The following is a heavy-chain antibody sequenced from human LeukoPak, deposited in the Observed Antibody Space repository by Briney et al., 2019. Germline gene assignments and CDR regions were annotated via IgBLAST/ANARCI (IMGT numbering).Heavy chain of an antibody. J-gene: IGHJ5*02. CDR3: ARHMTTANNWFDP. CDR1: GYTFTGYY. Sequence: ASVKVSCKASGYTFTGYYMHWVRQARGRGLEWMGWINPKSGGTNYEQKFQGRVIMTRDTSISTAYMELSRLTSDDTAVYYCARHMTTANNWFDPWGQGTLVTVSS. CDR2: INPKSGGT. D-gene: IGHD1-1*01. V-gene: IGHV1-2*02.